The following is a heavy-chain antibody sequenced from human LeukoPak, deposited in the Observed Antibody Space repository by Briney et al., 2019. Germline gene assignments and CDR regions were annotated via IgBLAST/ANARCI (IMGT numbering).Heavy chain of an antibody. J-gene: IGHJ3*02. CDR1: GYTFTSYG. Sequence: ASVKVSCKASGYTFTSYGISWVRQAPGQGLEWMGWISAYNGNTNYAQKLQGRVTMTTDTSTSTAYMELRSLRSDDTAVYYCATIRDILTGYDAFDIWGQGTMVTVSS. V-gene: IGHV1-18*01. CDR3: ATIRDILTGYDAFDI. CDR2: ISAYNGNT. D-gene: IGHD3-9*01.